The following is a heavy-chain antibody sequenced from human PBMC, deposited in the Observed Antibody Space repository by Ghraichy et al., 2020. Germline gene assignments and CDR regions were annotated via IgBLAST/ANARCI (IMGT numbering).Heavy chain of an antibody. D-gene: IGHD7-27*01. CDR3: ARQTITGDRGRGWFDP. CDR2: IYYNGSA. CDR1: GASISSNSYY. V-gene: IGHV4-39*01. Sequence: SETLSLTCTVSGASISSNSYYWGWIRQPPGKGLEWIGSIYYNGSAYYNPSLKSRVTISVDTSDNQFSLKLSSVTAADTAVYYCARQTITGDRGRGWFDPWGQGTLVTVSS. J-gene: IGHJ5*02.